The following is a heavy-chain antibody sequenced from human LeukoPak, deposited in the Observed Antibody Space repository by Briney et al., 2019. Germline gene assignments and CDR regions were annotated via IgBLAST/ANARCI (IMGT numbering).Heavy chain of an antibody. V-gene: IGHV1-69*05. CDR3: AATTVTTIDY. CDR1: GGTFSSYA. D-gene: IGHD4-17*01. J-gene: IGHJ4*02. CDR2: SIPIFGTA. Sequence: ASVKVSCKASGGTFSSYAISWVRQAPGQGLEWMGRSIPIFGTANYAQKFQGRVTITTDESTSTAYMELSSLRSEDTAVYYCAATTVTTIDYWGQGTLVTVSS.